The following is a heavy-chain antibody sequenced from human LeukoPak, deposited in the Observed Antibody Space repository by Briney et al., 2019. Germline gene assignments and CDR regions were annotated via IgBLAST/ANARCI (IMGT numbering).Heavy chain of an antibody. Sequence: PGGSLRLSCAASGFTFRSYWMNCVREAPGKGLEWVANMNQDGSEKYYLDSVKGRFTISRDNAKNSLYPQMNSLRAEDTAVFYCARELIRNDEGAFDIWGQGTMVTVSS. CDR1: GFTFRSYW. J-gene: IGHJ3*02. V-gene: IGHV3-7*01. CDR2: MNQDGSEK. D-gene: IGHD1-1*01. CDR3: ARELIRNDEGAFDI.